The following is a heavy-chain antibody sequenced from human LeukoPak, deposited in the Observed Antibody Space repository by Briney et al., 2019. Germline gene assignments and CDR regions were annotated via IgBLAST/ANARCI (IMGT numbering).Heavy chain of an antibody. CDR1: GFTFSSYG. Sequence: PGGSLRLSCAASGFTFSSYGMHWVRQAPGKGLEWVAFIRYDGSNKYYADSVKGRFTISRDNSKNTLYLQMNSLRAEDTAVYYCARDLDVVPAAHYYMDVWGKGTTVTVSS. V-gene: IGHV3-30*02. J-gene: IGHJ6*03. D-gene: IGHD2-2*01. CDR3: ARDLDVVPAAHYYMDV. CDR2: IRYDGSNK.